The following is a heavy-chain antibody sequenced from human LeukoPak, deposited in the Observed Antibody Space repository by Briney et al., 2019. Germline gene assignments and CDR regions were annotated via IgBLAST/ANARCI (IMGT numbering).Heavy chain of an antibody. CDR1: GFTLSSYG. D-gene: IGHD3-10*01. Sequence: GGSLRLSCVGSGFTLSSYGVSWVRQAPGKGLEWVSTISDSGGSTDYADSVRGRFTISRDNSKNRLYLQMKSLRAEDTAVYYCAKYVDGSAKYFFDYWGQGTLVTVSS. CDR2: ISDSGGST. CDR3: AKYVDGSAKYFFDY. J-gene: IGHJ4*02. V-gene: IGHV3-23*01.